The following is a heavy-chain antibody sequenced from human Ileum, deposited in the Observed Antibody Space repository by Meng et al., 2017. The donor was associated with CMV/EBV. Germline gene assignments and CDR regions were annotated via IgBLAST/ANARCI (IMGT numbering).Heavy chain of an antibody. CDR1: GGSFSGYY. CDR3: SGGADSFKLGNY. V-gene: IGHV4-34*01. J-gene: IGHJ4*02. D-gene: IGHD1-1*01. Sequence: LRLSCAVYGGSFSGYYWTWIRQPPGKGLEWLGEVHYTGTINYNPALKSPVTITVDTSTNHFSLRLSSVTAADTAVYYCSGGADSFKLGNYWGQGTLVTVSS. CDR2: VHYTGTI.